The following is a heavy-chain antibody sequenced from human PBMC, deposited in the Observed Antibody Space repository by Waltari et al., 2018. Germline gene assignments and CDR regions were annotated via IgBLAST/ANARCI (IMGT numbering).Heavy chain of an antibody. CDR2: IIPIFGTA. Sequence: QVQLVQSGAEVKKPGSSVKVSCKASGGTFSSYAISWVRQAPGQGLEWMGGIIPIFGTANYAQKFQGRVTSTTDESTSTAYMELSSLRSEDTAVYYCASNIRFLEWFAPFDPWGQGTLVTVSS. J-gene: IGHJ5*02. D-gene: IGHD3-3*01. V-gene: IGHV1-69*05. CDR1: GGTFSSYA. CDR3: ASNIRFLEWFAPFDP.